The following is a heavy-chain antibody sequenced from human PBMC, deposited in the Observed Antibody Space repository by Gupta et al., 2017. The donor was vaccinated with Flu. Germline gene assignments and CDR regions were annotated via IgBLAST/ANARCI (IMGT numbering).Heavy chain of an antibody. V-gene: IGHV4-39*01. Sequence: QLQLQESGPGLVKPSETLSLTCVVSGDSRGSTYYWGWIRQSPGKGLEWIGTVEYNGVTYYKPSINMRGTLSVEMSKNQFSRLLNYVAAEAKGASSCARIHRWYCWSGRYTKDLIEFWGQGTMVTVSS. CDR2: VEYNGVT. D-gene: IGHD3-3*01. CDR1: GDSRGSTYY. CDR3: ARIHRWYCWSGRYTKDLIEF. J-gene: IGHJ3*01.